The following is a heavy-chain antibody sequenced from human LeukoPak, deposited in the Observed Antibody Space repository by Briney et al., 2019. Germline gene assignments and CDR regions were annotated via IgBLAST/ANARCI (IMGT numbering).Heavy chain of an antibody. Sequence: SETLSLTCTVSGDSISSFYWSWIRQPPGKGLEWIGYIYYSGSTDYNPSLKSRVTISVDTSKNQFSLKLSSVTTADTAVYYCARDSSSFSHYFDYWGQGTLVTVSS. D-gene: IGHD6-13*01. CDR3: ARDSSSFSHYFDY. CDR1: GDSISSFY. V-gene: IGHV4-59*01. J-gene: IGHJ4*02. CDR2: IYYSGST.